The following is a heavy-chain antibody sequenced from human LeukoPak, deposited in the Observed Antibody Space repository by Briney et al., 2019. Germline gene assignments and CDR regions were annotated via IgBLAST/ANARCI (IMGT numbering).Heavy chain of an antibody. CDR1: GFTFSSYW. J-gene: IGHJ4*02. Sequence: GGSLRLSCAASGFTFSSYWMHWVRQAPGKGLVWVSRINSDGSSTSYADSVKGRFTISRDNAKNTLYLQINSLRAEDTAVYYCQTGITETFGNRDYWGQGTLVTVSS. D-gene: IGHD1-7*01. CDR2: INSDGSST. V-gene: IGHV3-74*01. CDR3: QTGITETFGNRDY.